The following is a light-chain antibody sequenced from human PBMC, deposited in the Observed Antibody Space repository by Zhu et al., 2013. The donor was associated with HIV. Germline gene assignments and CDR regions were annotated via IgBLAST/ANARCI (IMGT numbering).Light chain of an antibody. V-gene: IGKV1-17*03. CDR3: QQSYSSLT. Sequence: DIQMTQSPSAMSASVGDRVTITCRASQDIINYLAWFQQKPGTVPKRLIYAASSLQSGVPSRFSGSGSGTDFTLIISSLQPEDFATYYCQQSYSSLTFGGGTKVEIK. J-gene: IGKJ4*01. CDR1: QDIINY. CDR2: AAS.